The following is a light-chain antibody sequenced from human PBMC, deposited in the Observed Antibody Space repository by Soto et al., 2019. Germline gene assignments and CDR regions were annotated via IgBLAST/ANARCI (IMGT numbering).Light chain of an antibody. J-gene: IGLJ3*02. Sequence: QSVLTQPRSVSGSPGQSVTISCTGTSSDVGGYNYVSWYQQHPGKAPKLMIYDVSKRPSGVPDRFSGSKSGNTASLTISGLQAEDEADYYCCSYAGSYTGVFGGGTQLTAL. V-gene: IGLV2-11*01. CDR2: DVS. CDR1: SSDVGGYNY. CDR3: CSYAGSYTGV.